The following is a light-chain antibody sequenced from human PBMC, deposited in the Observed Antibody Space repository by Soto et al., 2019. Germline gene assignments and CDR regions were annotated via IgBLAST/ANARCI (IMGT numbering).Light chain of an antibody. J-gene: IGKJ5*01. CDR1: QSVSSY. CDR2: DTS. CDR3: QQRSNWPGT. V-gene: IGKV3-11*01. Sequence: EILMTQSPATLSLSPGERATLSCRASQSVSSYLAWYQQTNGQAPRILIYDTSNRDTGIPARFSGSGSGTDFTLTISRLEPEDLEVYYCQQRSNWPGTFGQGTRLEIK.